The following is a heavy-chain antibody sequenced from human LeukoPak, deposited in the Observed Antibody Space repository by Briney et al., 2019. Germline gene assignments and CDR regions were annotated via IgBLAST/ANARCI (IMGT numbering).Heavy chain of an antibody. Sequence: SETLSLTCTVSGGSISSYYWSWIRKPPGKGLEWIGYIYYSGSTNYNPSLKSRVTISVDTSKNQFTLKLSSVTAADTAVYYCARIKYYYDSSGYAHWYFDLWGRGTLVTVSS. J-gene: IGHJ2*01. CDR3: ARIKYYYDSSGYAHWYFDL. CDR2: IYYSGST. V-gene: IGHV4-59*01. CDR1: GGSISSYY. D-gene: IGHD3-22*01.